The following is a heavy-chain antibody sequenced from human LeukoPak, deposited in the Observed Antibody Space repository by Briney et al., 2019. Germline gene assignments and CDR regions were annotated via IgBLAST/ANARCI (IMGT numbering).Heavy chain of an antibody. CDR2: IYYSGST. Sequence: PSETLSLTCTVSGGSISSSSYYWGWIRQPPGKGLEWIGYIYYSGSTNYNPSLKSRVTISVDTSKNQFSLKLSSVTAADTAVYYCARDVLLWFGEFLPWGQGTLVTVSS. D-gene: IGHD3-10*01. CDR3: ARDVLLWFGEFLP. CDR1: GGSISSSSYY. J-gene: IGHJ5*02. V-gene: IGHV4-61*05.